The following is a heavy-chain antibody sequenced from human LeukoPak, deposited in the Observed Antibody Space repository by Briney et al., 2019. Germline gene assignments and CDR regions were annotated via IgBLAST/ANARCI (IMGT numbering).Heavy chain of an antibody. D-gene: IGHD6-13*01. V-gene: IGHV4-61*05. CDR3: ARYIAAAGSLYYYYYMDV. CDR2: IYHSGST. Sequence: PSETLSLTCTVSGGSISSSSYYWDWIRQPPGKGLEWIGYIYHSGSTNYNPSLKSRVTISVDTSKNQFSLKLSSVTAADTAVYYCARYIAAAGSLYYYYYMDVWGKGTTVTISS. J-gene: IGHJ6*03. CDR1: GGSISSSSYY.